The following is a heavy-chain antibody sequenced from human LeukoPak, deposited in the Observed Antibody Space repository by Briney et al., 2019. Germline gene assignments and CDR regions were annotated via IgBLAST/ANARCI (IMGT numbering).Heavy chain of an antibody. CDR2: ISYDGSNK. Sequence: PGGSLRLSCAASGFTFSSYAMHWVRQAPGKGLEWVAVISYDGSNKYYADSVKGRFTISRDNSKNTLYLQMNSLRAEDTAVYYCARFYDSSGYLAGYGMDVWGQGTTVTVSS. V-gene: IGHV3-30*14. D-gene: IGHD3-22*01. CDR1: GFTFSSYA. J-gene: IGHJ6*02. CDR3: ARFYDSSGYLAGYGMDV.